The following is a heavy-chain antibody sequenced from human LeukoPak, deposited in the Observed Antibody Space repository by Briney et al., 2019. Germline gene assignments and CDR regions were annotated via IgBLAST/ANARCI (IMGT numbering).Heavy chain of an antibody. J-gene: IGHJ4*02. CDR3: ARGRVDDFWSGYYSLYYFDY. CDR1: GVSISSGDYY. V-gene: IGHV4-30-4*08. Sequence: PSETLSLTCTVSGVSISSGDYYWSWIRQPPGKGLEWIVYIYYSGSTYYNPSLKSRVTISVDTSKNQFSLKLSSVTAADTAVYYCARGRVDDFWSGYYSLYYFDYWGQGTLVTVSS. D-gene: IGHD3-3*01. CDR2: IYYSGST.